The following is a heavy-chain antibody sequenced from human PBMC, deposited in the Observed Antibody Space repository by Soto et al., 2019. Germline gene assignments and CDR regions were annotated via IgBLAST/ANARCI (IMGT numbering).Heavy chain of an antibody. V-gene: IGHV2-5*02. Sequence: QITLKESGPTLVKPTQTLTLTCTFSGLSLSTSGVSVGWIRQPPGKALEWLGLIYWDDDKRYSPSLESRLTITKDTSKKQVVLTMINVDPVDTGTYYCANFPAARGYSYGMDVWGQGTTVTVAS. J-gene: IGHJ6*02. CDR1: GLSLSTSGVS. CDR2: IYWDDDK. D-gene: IGHD3-10*01. CDR3: ANFPAARGYSYGMDV.